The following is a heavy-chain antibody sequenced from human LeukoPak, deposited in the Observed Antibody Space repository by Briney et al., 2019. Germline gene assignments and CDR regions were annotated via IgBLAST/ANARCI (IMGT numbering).Heavy chain of an antibody. J-gene: IGHJ2*01. Sequence: GGSLRLSCAASGFTFSSYSMNWVRQAPGKGLEWVSSISSSSSYIYYTDSVKGRFTISRDNAKNSLYLQMNSLRADDTAVYYCARDAWDPLSTMVRGATYWYFDLWGRGTLVTVSS. CDR2: ISSSSSYI. V-gene: IGHV3-21*01. CDR1: GFTFSSYS. CDR3: ARDAWDPLSTMVRGATYWYFDL. D-gene: IGHD3-10*01.